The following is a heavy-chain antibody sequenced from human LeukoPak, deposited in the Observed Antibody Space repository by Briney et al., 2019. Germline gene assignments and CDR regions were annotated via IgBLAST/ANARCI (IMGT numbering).Heavy chain of an antibody. CDR1: GFTFDDYG. V-gene: IGHV3-20*01. J-gene: IGHJ6*02. D-gene: IGHD3-10*01. CDR3: ARDTASPYYYGSGGYGMDV. CDR2: INWNGGST. Sequence: PGGSLRLSCVVSGFTFDDYGMSWVRQAPGKGLEWVSGINWNGGSTGYADSVKGRFTISRDNAKNSLYLQMNSLGAEDTALYHCARDTASPYYYGSGGYGMDVWGQGTTVTVSS.